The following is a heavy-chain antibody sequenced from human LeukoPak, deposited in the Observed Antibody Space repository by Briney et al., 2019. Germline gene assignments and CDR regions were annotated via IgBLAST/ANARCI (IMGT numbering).Heavy chain of an antibody. J-gene: IGHJ5*02. Sequence: SGGSLILSCAASGFTFSNAWMSWVRQAPGKGLEWVGRIKSQTDGGTADYAAPLKGRFTISRDDSKNTLYLQMNSLKTEDTAVYYCTTKIGISWGQGTLVTVSS. D-gene: IGHD2-15*01. V-gene: IGHV3-15*01. CDR1: GFTFSNAW. CDR3: TTKIGIS. CDR2: IKSQTDGGTA.